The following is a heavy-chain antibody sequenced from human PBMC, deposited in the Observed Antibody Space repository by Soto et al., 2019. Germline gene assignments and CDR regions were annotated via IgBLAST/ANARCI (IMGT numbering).Heavy chain of an antibody. CDR3: ARNGAYYYGSGSYNDLYYFDY. CDR2: INHSGST. D-gene: IGHD3-10*01. CDR1: GGSCRGFY. V-gene: IGHV4-34*01. J-gene: IGHJ4*02. Sequence: ALETLSPPCGVYGGSCRGFYWSWIRQPPGEGLEWVGEINHSGSTNYNPSLKSRVTISVDTSKNQFSLKLSSVTAADTAVYYCARNGAYYYGSGSYNDLYYFDYWGQGTLVTVSS.